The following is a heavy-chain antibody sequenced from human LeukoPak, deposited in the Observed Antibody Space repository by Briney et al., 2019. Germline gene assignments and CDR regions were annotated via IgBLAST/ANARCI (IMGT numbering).Heavy chain of an antibody. CDR3: ARGITSGPQRYDVRNFDY. J-gene: IGHJ4*02. CDR2: INLDGSEK. Sequence: GGSLRLSCTASGFIFSTSWMTWVRQAPGKGLEWVANINLDGSEKYYVDSVKGRFTISRDNAKNSLYLQMNSLRAEDTAVYYCARGITSGPQRYDVRNFDYWGQGTPVTVSS. D-gene: IGHD5-12*01. V-gene: IGHV3-7*01. CDR1: GFIFSTSW.